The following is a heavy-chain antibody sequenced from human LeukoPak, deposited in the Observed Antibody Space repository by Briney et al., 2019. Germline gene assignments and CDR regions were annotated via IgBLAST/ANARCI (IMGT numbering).Heavy chain of an antibody. CDR2: IYYSGST. V-gene: IGHV4-39*01. CDR3: ARHFPWLRLELGWFDP. D-gene: IGHD5-12*01. CDR1: GFTFSSHSMN. J-gene: IGHJ5*02. Sequence: PGGSLRLSCAASGFTFSSHSMNWVRQPPGKGLEWIGSIYYSGSTYYNPSLKSRVTISVDTSKNQFSLKLSSVTAADTAVYYCARHFPWLRLELGWFDPWGQGTLVTVSS.